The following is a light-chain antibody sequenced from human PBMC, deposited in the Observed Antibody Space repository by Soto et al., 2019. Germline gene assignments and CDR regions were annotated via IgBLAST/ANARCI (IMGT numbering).Light chain of an antibody. Sequence: QSALTQPPSASGSPGQSVTITCAGSSSDVGGLIFVSWYQHHPGKAPKLMIYDVNKRPSGVPDRFSGSKSGTTASLTVSGLVAEYEADSNCTSYVNSNNFGVLFGGGTKLTVL. CDR2: DVN. V-gene: IGLV2-8*01. CDR1: SSDVGGLIF. J-gene: IGLJ2*01. CDR3: TSYVNSNNFGVL.